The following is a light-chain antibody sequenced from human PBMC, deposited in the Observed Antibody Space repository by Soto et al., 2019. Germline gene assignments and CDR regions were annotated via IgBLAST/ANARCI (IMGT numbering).Light chain of an antibody. J-gene: IGKJ1*01. Sequence: DIQMTQSPFSLSASVGDRVTITCRASESVSSRLAWYQQKPGKAPKLLISEASSVESGVPSRFCGSGSGTEFTRTISRLQPDDFATYYCLQYNYYKTFGQGTEVEMK. CDR2: EAS. V-gene: IGKV1-5*03. CDR1: ESVSSR. CDR3: LQYNYYKT.